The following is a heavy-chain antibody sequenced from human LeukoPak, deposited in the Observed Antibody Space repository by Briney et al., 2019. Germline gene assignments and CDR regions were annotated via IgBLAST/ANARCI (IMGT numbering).Heavy chain of an antibody. CDR1: GGSFSGYY. V-gene: IGHV4-34*01. Sequence: SETLSLTCAVYGGSFSGYYWSWIRQPPGKGLEWIGEINHSGSTNYNPSLKSRVTISVDTSKNQFSLKLSSVTAADTAVYYCVVRPSYYYGMDAWGQGTTVTVSS. CDR3: VVRPSYYYGMDA. CDR2: INHSGST. D-gene: IGHD2-2*01. J-gene: IGHJ6*02.